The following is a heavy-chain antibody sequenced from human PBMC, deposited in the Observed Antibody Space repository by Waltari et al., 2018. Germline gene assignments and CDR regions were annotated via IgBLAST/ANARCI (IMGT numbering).Heavy chain of an antibody. V-gene: IGHV4-39*07. Sequence: PGLVKPSETLSLTCTVSGGSISSSSYYWGWIRQPPGKGLEWIGSIYYSGSTYYNPSLKSRVTISVDTSKNQFSLKLSSVTAADTAVYYCARKREDGYLAGFDYWGQGTLVTVSS. CDR3: ARKREDGYLAGFDY. D-gene: IGHD5-12*01. CDR2: IYYSGST. CDR1: GGSISSSSYY. J-gene: IGHJ4*02.